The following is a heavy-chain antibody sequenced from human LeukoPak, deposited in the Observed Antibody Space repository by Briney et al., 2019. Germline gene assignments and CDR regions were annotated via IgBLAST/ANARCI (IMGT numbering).Heavy chain of an antibody. J-gene: IGHJ4*02. Sequence: TSQTLSLTCTVSGGSISSGAYYWGWIRQHPGKGLEWIGYIYYSGSTYYNPSLKSRVTISVDTSKNQFSLKLSSVTAADTAVYYCARDHHDYGGNLHFDYWGQGTLVTVSS. V-gene: IGHV4-31*03. CDR3: ARDHHDYGGNLHFDY. CDR1: GGSISSGAYY. CDR2: IYYSGST. D-gene: IGHD4-23*01.